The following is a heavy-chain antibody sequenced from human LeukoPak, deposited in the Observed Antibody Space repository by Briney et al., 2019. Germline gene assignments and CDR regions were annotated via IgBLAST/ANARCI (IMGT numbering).Heavy chain of an antibody. CDR2: ISYDGSNK. CDR3: AKDYAMVQGVMRLLDP. D-gene: IGHD3-10*01. J-gene: IGHJ5*02. Sequence: GRSLRLSCAASGFTFSSYGMHWVRQARGKGLEWVAVISYDGSNKYYADSVKGRFTISRDNSKNTLYLQMNSLRAEDTAVYYCAKDYAMVQGVMRLLDPWGQGTLVTVSS. V-gene: IGHV3-30*18. CDR1: GFTFSSYG.